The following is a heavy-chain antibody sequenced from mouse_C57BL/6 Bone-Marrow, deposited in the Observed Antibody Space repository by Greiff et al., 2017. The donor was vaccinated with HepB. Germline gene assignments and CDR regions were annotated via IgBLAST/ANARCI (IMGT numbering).Heavy chain of an antibody. CDR3: ARQGSAWFAY. V-gene: IGHV5-6*01. J-gene: IGHJ3*01. Sequence: EVQGVESGGDLVKPGGSLKLSCAASGFTFSSYGMSWVRQTPDKRLEWVATISSGGSYTYYPDSVKGRFTISRDNAKNTLYLQMSSLKSEDTAMYYGARQGSAWFAYWGQGTLVTVSA. CDR1: GFTFSSYG. CDR2: ISSGGSYT.